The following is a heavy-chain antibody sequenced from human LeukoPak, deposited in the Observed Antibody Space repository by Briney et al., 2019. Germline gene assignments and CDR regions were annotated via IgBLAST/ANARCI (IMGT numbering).Heavy chain of an antibody. CDR1: GGSISPYY. Sequence: PSETLSLTCTVSGGSISPYYWSWIRQPAGKGPEWIGRIYTSGSTNYNPSLKSRVTMSVDTSKNQFSLKLSSVTAADTAVYYCARGNTLCSGGSCSTNIDYWGQGTLVTVSS. D-gene: IGHD2-15*01. V-gene: IGHV4-4*07. J-gene: IGHJ4*02. CDR3: ARGNTLCSGGSCSTNIDY. CDR2: IYTSGST.